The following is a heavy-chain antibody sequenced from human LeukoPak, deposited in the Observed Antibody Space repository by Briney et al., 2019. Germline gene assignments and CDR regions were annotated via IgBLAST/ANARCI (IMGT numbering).Heavy chain of an antibody. J-gene: IGHJ4*02. CDR1: GDSINSYY. Sequence: PSETLSLTCSVSGDSINSYYWSWFRQPAGKGLEWIGRIYTNGSTNYSPSLKTRVTMSVDTSKNQFSLKLSSVTAADTAVYYCARDRGSYYPYFDYWGQGTLVTVSS. CDR2: IYTNGST. V-gene: IGHV4-4*07. CDR3: ARDRGSYYPYFDY. D-gene: IGHD1-26*01.